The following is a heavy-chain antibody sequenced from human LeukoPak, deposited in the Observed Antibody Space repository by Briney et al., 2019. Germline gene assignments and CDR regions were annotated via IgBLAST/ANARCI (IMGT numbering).Heavy chain of an antibody. Sequence: GGSLRLSCAASGFTFSSYAMSWVRQAPGEGLEWVSAISGSGGSTYYADSVKGRFTISRDNSKNTLYLQMNSLRAEDTAVYYCAKRSSSWYYFDYWGQGTTVTVSS. V-gene: IGHV3-23*01. CDR3: AKRSSSWYYFDY. J-gene: IGHJ4*03. D-gene: IGHD6-13*01. CDR1: GFTFSSYA. CDR2: ISGSGGST.